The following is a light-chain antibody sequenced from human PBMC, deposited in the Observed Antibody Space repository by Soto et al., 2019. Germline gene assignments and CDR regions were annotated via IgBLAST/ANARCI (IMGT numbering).Light chain of an antibody. CDR3: QQYTNWPPYT. Sequence: EIVLTQSPAALSASPGERVILSCKASQSVTFNLAWYQQKPGQAPRLLIHTASTRATGIPDRFSGGGSGTEFTLTISSLQSEDFAVYFCQQYTNWPPYTFGQGTKVEIK. CDR1: QSVTFN. J-gene: IGKJ2*01. V-gene: IGKV3-15*01. CDR2: TAS.